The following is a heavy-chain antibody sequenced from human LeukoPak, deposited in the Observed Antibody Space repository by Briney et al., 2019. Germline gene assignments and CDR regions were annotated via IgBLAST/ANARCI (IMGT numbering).Heavy chain of an antibody. V-gene: IGHV1-8*01. Sequence: ASVKVSCKTSGYTFINYDVNWVRQAPGQGLQWMGVINPRTGGTFFAPNFQGRISMARNTSTNTAYMSLDSLTSDDTAVYFCPKVSRFNGVLGSWGQGTPVTVSS. CDR3: PKVSRFNGVLGS. CDR2: INPRTGGT. D-gene: IGHD3-16*01. J-gene: IGHJ5*02. CDR1: GYTFINYD.